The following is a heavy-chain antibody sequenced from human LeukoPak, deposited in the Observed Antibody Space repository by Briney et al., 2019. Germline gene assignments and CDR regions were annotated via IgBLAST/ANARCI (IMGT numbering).Heavy chain of an antibody. D-gene: IGHD6-19*01. Sequence: PGGSLRLSCASSGVIVSRNFMSWVRQAPGKGLQWVAIMYAGGTTDYSESVRGRFHISRDTSNNTLSLQMNSLRAEDTAVYYGARGSGSGWPLDRWGQGTLVTASS. CDR2: MYAGGTT. J-gene: IGHJ5*02. CDR3: ARGSGSGWPLDR. V-gene: IGHV3-53*01. CDR1: GVIVSRNF.